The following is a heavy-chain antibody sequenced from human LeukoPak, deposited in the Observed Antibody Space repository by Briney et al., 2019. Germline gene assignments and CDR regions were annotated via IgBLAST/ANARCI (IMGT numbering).Heavy chain of an antibody. D-gene: IGHD1-1*01. Sequence: GGSLRLSCTASGFTFSSIALTWVRQAPGKGLEWVSTIRSNGDTAYNADSVNGRFTISRDNSKNTLYLQMDSLRVEDTAIYYCAKGQELDDGVFDSWGRGTLVTVSS. CDR2: IRSNGDTA. V-gene: IGHV3-23*01. CDR1: GFTFSSIA. J-gene: IGHJ4*02. CDR3: AKGQELDDGVFDS.